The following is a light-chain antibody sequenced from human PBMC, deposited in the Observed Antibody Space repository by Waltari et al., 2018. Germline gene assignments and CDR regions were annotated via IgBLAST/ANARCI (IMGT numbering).Light chain of an antibody. CDR1: YSTVGNNV. CDR2: RND. J-gene: IGLJ3*02. CDR3: ASWDDSPSGRWV. V-gene: IGLV1-47*01. Sequence: QSILTPPPSASGTPGQRVTISCSGTYSTVGNNVVNWYQQLPGTVPKLLIYRNDQRPSGVPDRFSGSKSGTSASLAISGLRSEDDAHYFCASWDDSPSGRWVFGGGTKVTVL.